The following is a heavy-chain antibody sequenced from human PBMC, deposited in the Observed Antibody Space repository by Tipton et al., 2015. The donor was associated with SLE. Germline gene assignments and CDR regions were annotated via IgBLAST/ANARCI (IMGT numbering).Heavy chain of an antibody. CDR1: GVSFSSGGYS. J-gene: IGHJ3*02. V-gene: IGHV4-30-2*01. Sequence: TPSLTCDVSGVSFSSGGYSWSWIRQPPGKGLECLGYINHSGSTSYNPSLKSRVTISVDRSKNQFSLKLTSVTAADTAVYYCARDFAWGTSYAFDIWGQGTMVTVSS. CDR3: ARDFAWGTSYAFDI. D-gene: IGHD3-16*01. CDR2: INHSGST.